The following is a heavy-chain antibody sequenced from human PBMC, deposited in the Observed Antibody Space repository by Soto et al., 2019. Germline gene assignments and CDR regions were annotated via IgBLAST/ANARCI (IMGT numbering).Heavy chain of an antibody. D-gene: IGHD3-22*01. CDR1: GGSISSGY. CDR3: TGAYYDINGYSLDP. J-gene: IGHJ5*02. V-gene: IGHV4-59*01. Sequence: SETLSLTCSVSGGSISSGYWTWIRQPPGKGLEWIGYIYYGGSINYNPSLKSRVIISVDTAKNKFSLRLSSVTAADTAVYYCTGAYYDINGYSLDPWGQGTSVT. CDR2: IYYGGSI.